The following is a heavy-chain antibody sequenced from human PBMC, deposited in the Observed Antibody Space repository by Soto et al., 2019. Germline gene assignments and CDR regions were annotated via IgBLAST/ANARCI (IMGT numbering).Heavy chain of an antibody. V-gene: IGHV4-31*03. CDR3: ARSAQWDGFDP. CDR1: AGSISTINYY. Sequence: QVQLQESGPGLVRPSQTLSLTCTVSAGSISTINYYWSWIRQHPEKGLEWIGYISYSGSTFYHSSLTSRVTISLATSKKPFSLTLTSVTAADTAVYYCARSAQWDGFDPWGQGTMVTVSS. J-gene: IGHJ3*01. D-gene: IGHD2-8*01. CDR2: ISYSGST.